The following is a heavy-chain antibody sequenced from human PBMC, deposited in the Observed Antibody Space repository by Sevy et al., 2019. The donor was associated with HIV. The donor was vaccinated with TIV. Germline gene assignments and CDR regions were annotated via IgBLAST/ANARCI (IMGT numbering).Heavy chain of an antibody. Sequence: SETLSLTCSVFGASFSDYYWSWIRQPPGKGLEGIGEIHQSGSTNYNPSLRSRVIISVDRSKNQFSLNLRSVTAADTAVYFCTRVGGFYDKGFDSWGQGTLVTVSS. CDR3: TRVGGFYDKGFDS. D-gene: IGHD3-22*01. CDR1: GASFSDYY. V-gene: IGHV4-34*01. CDR2: IHQSGST. J-gene: IGHJ4*02.